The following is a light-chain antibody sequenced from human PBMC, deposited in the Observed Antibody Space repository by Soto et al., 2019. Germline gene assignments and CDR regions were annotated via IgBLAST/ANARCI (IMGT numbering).Light chain of an antibody. CDR3: SPPFT. CDR1: QSVSSSY. Sequence: EIVLTQSPGTLSLSPGERATLSCRASQSVSSSYLAWYQQKPGQAPRLLIYGASSRATGIPDRFSGSGSGTDFTLTISRLEPADFAVYGSSPPFTFGGGTKVEIK. CDR2: GAS. V-gene: IGKV3-20*01. J-gene: IGKJ4*01.